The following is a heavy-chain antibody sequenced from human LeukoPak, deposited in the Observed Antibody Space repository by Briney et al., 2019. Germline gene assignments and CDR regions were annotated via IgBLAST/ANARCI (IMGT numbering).Heavy chain of an antibody. CDR1: GDSISNYY. J-gene: IGHJ4*02. CDR3: ARVYSGYTIDY. V-gene: IGHV4-59*01. CDR2: ISYGGST. D-gene: IGHD5-12*01. Sequence: PETLSLTCTVSGDSISNYYWNWIRQPPGKALGCIGYISYGGSTNYNTSLKNRVTISIDTSKIQFSLKLSSVTAADTAAYYWARVYSGYTIDYWGQETLVTVSS.